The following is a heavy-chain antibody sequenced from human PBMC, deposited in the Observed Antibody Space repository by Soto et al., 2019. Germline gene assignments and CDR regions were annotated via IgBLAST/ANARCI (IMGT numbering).Heavy chain of an antibody. V-gene: IGHV4-30-4*01. CDR1: GGSISSGDYY. CDR3: ARDKINRGSNNP. Sequence: PSETLSLTCTVSGGSISSGDYYWSWIRQPPGKGLEWIGYIYYSGSTYYNPSLKSRVTISVDTSKNQFSLKLSSVTAADTAVYYCARDKINRGSNNPWGQGTLDTFSS. CDR2: IYYSGST. D-gene: IGHD2-2*01. J-gene: IGHJ5*02.